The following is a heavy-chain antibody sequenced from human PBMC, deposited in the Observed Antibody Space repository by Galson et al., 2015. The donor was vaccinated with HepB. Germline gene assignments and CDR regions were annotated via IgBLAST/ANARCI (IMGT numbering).Heavy chain of an antibody. CDR2: IDPNDSDI. V-gene: IGHV5-51*01. CDR3: VRQHGRSGDNRFHP. Sequence: QSGAEVKKPGEALRIYCQASGYSFTSHWIGWVRQMPGKGLEWMAIIDPNDSDIRYNPSFQGQVTISVDKSITTAYLQWRSLKASDSAMYYCVRQHGRSGDNRFHPWGQGTLVTVSS. D-gene: IGHD5-24*01. J-gene: IGHJ5*02. CDR1: GYSFTSHW.